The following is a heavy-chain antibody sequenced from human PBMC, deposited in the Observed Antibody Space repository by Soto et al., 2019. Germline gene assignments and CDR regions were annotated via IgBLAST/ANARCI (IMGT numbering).Heavy chain of an antibody. CDR2: ISYDGSEK. CDR3: AKDHNHCSGGSCYGMDV. V-gene: IGHV3-30*18. CDR1: GFTFSSYG. Sequence: SLRLSCAASGFTFSSYGMHLVRQAPGKVLEWVAVISYDGSEKYYADSVKGRFTISRDNSKNTLYLQMKSLRAEDTALSYCAKDHNHCSGGSCYGMDVWGQGTPVTV. J-gene: IGHJ6*02. D-gene: IGHD2-15*01.